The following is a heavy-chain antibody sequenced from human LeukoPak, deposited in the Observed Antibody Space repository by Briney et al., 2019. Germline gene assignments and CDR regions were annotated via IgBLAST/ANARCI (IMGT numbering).Heavy chain of an antibody. CDR2: TYYRSKWYN. CDR1: GDSVSSNSAA. J-gene: IGHJ6*03. CDR3: AKSYSARLGQESYYCYYVDV. D-gene: IGHD6-13*01. Sequence: SQTLSLTCAISGDSVSSNSAAWNWIRQSPSRGLEWLGRTYYRSKWYNDYAVSVKSRITINPDTSKNQFSLQLSSVTSEDTAVYYCAKSYSARLGQESYYCYYVDVWGKGTTITVSS. V-gene: IGHV6-1*01.